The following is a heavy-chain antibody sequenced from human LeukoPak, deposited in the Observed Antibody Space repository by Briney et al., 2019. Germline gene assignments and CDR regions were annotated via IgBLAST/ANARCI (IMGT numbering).Heavy chain of an antibody. CDR1: GGSISSGGYY. J-gene: IGHJ4*02. Sequence: SETLSLTCTVSGGSISSGGYYWSWIRQHPGKGLEWIGYIYYSGSTYYNPSLKSRVTISVDTSKNQFSLKLSSVTAADTAVYYCVRGWSGTFDYWGQGTLVTVSS. CDR2: IYYSGST. V-gene: IGHV4-31*03. D-gene: IGHD1-1*01. CDR3: VRGWSGTFDY.